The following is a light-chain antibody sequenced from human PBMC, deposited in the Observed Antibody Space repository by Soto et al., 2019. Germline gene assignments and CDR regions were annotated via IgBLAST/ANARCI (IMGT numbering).Light chain of an antibody. CDR3: QHCGSSPSWT. Sequence: EIVLTQSPGTLSLSPGERATLSCRASQNVSSSYLAWYQQKPGQAPRLLMYGASTRATGIPDRFSGSGSGTDFTLTISRLEPEDFAVYYCQHCGSSPSWTFGQGTKVEIK. CDR2: GAS. V-gene: IGKV3-20*01. J-gene: IGKJ1*01. CDR1: QNVSSSY.